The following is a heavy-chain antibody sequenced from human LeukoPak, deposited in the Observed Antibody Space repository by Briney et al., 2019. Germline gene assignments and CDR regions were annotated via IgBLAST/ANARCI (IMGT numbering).Heavy chain of an antibody. V-gene: IGHV3-74*01. D-gene: IGHD2-2*01. Sequence: GGSLRLSCAASGFTFSSYWMHWVRQAPGKGLVWVSRANSDGSSTNYADSVKGRFTISRDNAKNTLYLQMNSLRAEDTAVYYCARDCTSTSCPFDYWGQGTLVTVSS. CDR2: ANSDGSST. CDR1: GFTFSSYW. J-gene: IGHJ4*02. CDR3: ARDCTSTSCPFDY.